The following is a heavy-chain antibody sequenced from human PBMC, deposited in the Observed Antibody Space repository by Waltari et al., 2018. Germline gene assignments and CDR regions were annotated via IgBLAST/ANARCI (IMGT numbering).Heavy chain of an antibody. V-gene: IGHV4-38-2*02. Sequence: QVLLQASGPGLVQPSETLSLTCTVSGYSIPNNDHWGRVRQPPGKGLEWIGSVNRSGSTSFNPSVKSRLTMSMDTSKNQFSLTLSAVAAADTAIYFCARHHDKVTANYWGQGIQVTVSS. J-gene: IGHJ4*02. CDR1: GYSIPNNDH. CDR3: ARHHDKVTANY. D-gene: IGHD2-21*02. CDR2: VNRSGST.